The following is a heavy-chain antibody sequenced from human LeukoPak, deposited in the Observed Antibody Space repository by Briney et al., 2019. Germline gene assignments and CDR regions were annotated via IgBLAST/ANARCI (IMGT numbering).Heavy chain of an antibody. D-gene: IGHD3/OR15-3a*01. J-gene: IGHJ3*01. CDR3: ARKGAGLDAFDL. V-gene: IGHV3-23*01. Sequence: GGSLRLSCAASGVTFSNYGMSWVRQAPGKGVEGVSGISRSGGSTHYADSVKGRFVIYRDRAKKTLHMQMKSLTAGDAAVYYCARKGAGLDAFDLWGQGTVVTVSS. CDR2: ISRSGGST. CDR1: GVTFSNYG.